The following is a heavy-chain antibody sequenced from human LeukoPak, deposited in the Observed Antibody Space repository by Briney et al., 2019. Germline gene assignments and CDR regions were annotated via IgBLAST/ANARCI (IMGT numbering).Heavy chain of an antibody. CDR3: ARLVRFGSDLGQDY. Sequence: SQTLSLTCAISGDRVSSNSAAWNWIRQSPSRGLEWLGRTYYRSKWYNDYAVSVKRRITINPDTSKNQFSLHLNSVTPEDTAVYYCARLVRFGSDLGQDYWGQGILVTVSS. CDR2: TYYRSKWYN. J-gene: IGHJ4*02. CDR1: GDRVSSNSAA. D-gene: IGHD3-10*01. V-gene: IGHV6-1*01.